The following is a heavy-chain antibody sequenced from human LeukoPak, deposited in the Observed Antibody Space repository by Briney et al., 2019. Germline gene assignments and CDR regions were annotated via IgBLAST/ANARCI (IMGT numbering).Heavy chain of an antibody. CDR2: ISGSGST. V-gene: IGHV3-23*01. D-gene: IGHD2-2*01. CDR3: AKFGCSSTSSYRADDRSYYFDY. CDR1: GFTLRSYA. J-gene: IGHJ4*02. Sequence: RGSLRLSCAASGFTLRSYAMSWVRQAAGKGLEWVASISGSGSTYYADSVKGRFTISRDDSKNTLYLQMNSLRAEDTAVYYCAKFGCSSTSSYRADDRSYYFDYWGQGTLVTVSS.